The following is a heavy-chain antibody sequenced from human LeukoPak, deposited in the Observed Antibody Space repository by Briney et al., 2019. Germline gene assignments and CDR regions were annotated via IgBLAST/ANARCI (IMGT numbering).Heavy chain of an antibody. J-gene: IGHJ6*04. D-gene: IGHD2-2*01. CDR2: IYYSGST. Sequence: PSETLSLTCTVSGGSISSSSYYWGWIRQPPGKGLEWIGSIYYSGSTYYDPSLKSRVTISVDTSKNQFSLKLSSVTAADTAVYYCARDYCSSTSCQMDVWGKGTTVTVSS. CDR1: GGSISSSSYY. CDR3: ARDYCSSTSCQMDV. V-gene: IGHV4-39*07.